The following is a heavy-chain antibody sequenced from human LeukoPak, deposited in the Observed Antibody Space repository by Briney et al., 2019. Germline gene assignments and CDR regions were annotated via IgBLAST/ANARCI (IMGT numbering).Heavy chain of an antibody. CDR1: GGTFSIYG. D-gene: IGHD3-9*01. Sequence: AAVKVSFKCSGGTFSIYGISWVRQAPGQGMEWMGGIIPSFGTGNYAQKHQGRGRITADGAKSTAYMELSRKRWEDTAVYYCARGGTYYDILTARYTWFDPWGQGTLVTVSS. CDR2: IIPSFGTG. J-gene: IGHJ5*02. CDR3: ARGGTYYDILTARYTWFDP. V-gene: IGHV1-69*13.